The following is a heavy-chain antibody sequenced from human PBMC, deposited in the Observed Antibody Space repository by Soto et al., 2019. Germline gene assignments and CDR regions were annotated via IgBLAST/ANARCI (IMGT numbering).Heavy chain of an antibody. CDR3: ARERRGGFDI. CDR2: IANAGDT. J-gene: IGHJ3*02. CDR1: GLRFSTYD. Sequence: VGSLRLSCAASGLRFSTYDMHWVRQGTGNGLEWVSAIANAGDTNYSDSVKGRFTISRENAKNSLYLQMNSLRAGDTAVYYCARERRGGFDIWGQGTMVTVSS. V-gene: IGHV3-13*01. D-gene: IGHD1-1*01.